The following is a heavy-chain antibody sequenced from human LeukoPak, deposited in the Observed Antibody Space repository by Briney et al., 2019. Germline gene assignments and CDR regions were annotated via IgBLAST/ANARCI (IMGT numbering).Heavy chain of an antibody. J-gene: IGHJ3*02. CDR3: ARDLARLSXXXXXXXXXXXXXXI. CDR2: IYTSGST. CDR1: GGSISSYY. D-gene: IGHD2-8*01. Sequence: SSETLSLTCTVSGGSISSYYWSWIRQPAGKGLEWIGRIYTSGSTNYNPSLKSRVTMSVDTSKNQFSLKLSSVTAADTAVYYCARDLARLSXXXXXXXXXXXXXXIWGXGTMVTVS. V-gene: IGHV4-4*07.